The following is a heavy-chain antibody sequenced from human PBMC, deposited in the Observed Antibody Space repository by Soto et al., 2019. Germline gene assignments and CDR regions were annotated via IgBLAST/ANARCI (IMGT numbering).Heavy chain of an antibody. CDR1: GGSFNGYY. J-gene: IGHJ5*02. CDR2: INHSGST. D-gene: IGHD2-15*01. CDR3: ASTVVVVAATPLNWFDP. Sequence: PSETLSLTCAVYGGSFNGYYWSWIRQPPGKGLEWIGEINHSGSTNYNPSLKSRVTISVDTSKNQFSLKLSSVTAADTAVYYCASTVVVVAATPLNWFDPWGQGTLVTVSS. V-gene: IGHV4-34*01.